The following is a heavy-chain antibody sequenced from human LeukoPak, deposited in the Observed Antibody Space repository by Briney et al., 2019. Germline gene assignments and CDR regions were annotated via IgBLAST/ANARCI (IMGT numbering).Heavy chain of an antibody. Sequence: GGSLRLSCAASGFTFSSYGMHWVRQAPGKGLEWVAFIRYDGSNKYYADSVKGRFTISRDNSKNTLYLQMNSLRAEDTAVYYCAREPAAAYYYYYMDVWGKGTTVTVSS. CDR2: IRYDGSNK. D-gene: IGHD2-2*01. J-gene: IGHJ6*03. CDR1: GFTFSSYG. V-gene: IGHV3-30*02. CDR3: AREPAAAYYYYYMDV.